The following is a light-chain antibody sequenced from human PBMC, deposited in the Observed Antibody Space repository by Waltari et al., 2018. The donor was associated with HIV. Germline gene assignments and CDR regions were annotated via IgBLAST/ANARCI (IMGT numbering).Light chain of an antibody. CDR2: DAS. CDR3: QQYEKLPLT. CDR1: QDINKY. Sequence: IQVPQSPSSLSASVGDRVTITCQASQDINKYLNWYQQRLGKAPKLLIYDASNLETGVPSRFSGAGSGTEFTFNISSLQPEDFATYYCQQYEKLPLTFGEGTRVDIK. J-gene: IGKJ3*01. V-gene: IGKV1-33*01.